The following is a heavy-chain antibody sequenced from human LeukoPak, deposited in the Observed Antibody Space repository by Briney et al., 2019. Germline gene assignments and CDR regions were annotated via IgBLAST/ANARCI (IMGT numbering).Heavy chain of an antibody. CDR1: GFTFSSYE. CDR2: ISTSGTNI. V-gene: IGHV3-48*03. J-gene: IGHJ6*04. D-gene: IGHD3-10*02. Sequence: GGSLRLSCAASGFTFSSYEMNWVRQAPGRGLEWVSYISTSGTNIYYADSVKGRFTISRDNAKNSLFLQMNSLRAEDTAVYYCAELGITMIGGVWGKGTTVTISS. CDR3: AELGITMIGGV.